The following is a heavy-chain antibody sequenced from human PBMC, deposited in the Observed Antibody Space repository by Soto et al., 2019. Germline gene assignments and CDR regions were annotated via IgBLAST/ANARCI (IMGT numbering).Heavy chain of an antibody. V-gene: IGHV3-23*01. CDR2: ISGSADST. D-gene: IGHD2-8*01. Sequence: EVQLLESGGGFIHPGGSLRLSCAASGFSFSSFAMNWVRQAPGKGLEWVSIISGSADSTFYADSVKGRFTISRDNSKRPLYLQINSLRAEDTAVYYCAKTRGAMIYAISVYGMDVWGQGTTVTVSS. CDR1: GFSFSSFA. J-gene: IGHJ6*02. CDR3: AKTRGAMIYAISVYGMDV.